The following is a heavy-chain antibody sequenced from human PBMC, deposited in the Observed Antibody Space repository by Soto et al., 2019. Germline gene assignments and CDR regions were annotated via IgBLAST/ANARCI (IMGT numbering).Heavy chain of an antibody. V-gene: IGHV3-30-3*01. Sequence: QVQLVESGGGVVQPGRSLRLSCAASGFTFSSYAMHWVRQAPGKGLEWVAVISYDGSNKYYADSVKGRFTISRDTSKNSLYLQMNSLRAEDTAVYYCAGSGRLYWGQGTLVTVSS. CDR2: ISYDGSNK. CDR3: AGSGRLY. D-gene: IGHD3-10*01. J-gene: IGHJ4*02. CDR1: GFTFSSYA.